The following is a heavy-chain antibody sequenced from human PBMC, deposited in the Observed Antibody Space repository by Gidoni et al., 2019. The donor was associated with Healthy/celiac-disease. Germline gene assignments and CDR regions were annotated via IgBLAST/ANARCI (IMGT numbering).Heavy chain of an antibody. J-gene: IGHJ4*02. Sequence: QLQLQESGPGLVKPSETLSLTCTVSGGSISSSSYYWGWIRQPPGQGLEWIGSIYYSGSTYYNPSLKSRVTISVDTSKNQFSLKLSSVTAADTAVYYCARRIIAAAGDYWGQGTLVTVSS. CDR3: ARRIIAAAGDY. CDR2: IYYSGST. D-gene: IGHD6-13*01. CDR1: GGSISSSSYY. V-gene: IGHV4-39*07.